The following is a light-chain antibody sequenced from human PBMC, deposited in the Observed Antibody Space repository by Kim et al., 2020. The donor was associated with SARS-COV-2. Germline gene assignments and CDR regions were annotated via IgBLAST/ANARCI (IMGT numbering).Light chain of an antibody. CDR2: NNN. J-gene: IGLJ2*01. Sequence: QCVLTQPPSASGTPGQRVTISCSGSSSNIGANPVNWYQQLPGTAPKLLIYNNNQRPSGVPDRFSGSKSGTSASLAISGLQSDDESIYYCAAWDDSLNGYVVFGGGTQLTVL. CDR1: SSNIGANP. V-gene: IGLV1-44*01. CDR3: AAWDDSLNGYVV.